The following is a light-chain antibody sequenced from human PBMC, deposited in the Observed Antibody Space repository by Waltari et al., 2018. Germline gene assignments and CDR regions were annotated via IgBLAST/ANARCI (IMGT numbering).Light chain of an antibody. CDR3: QQYNSYT. J-gene: IGKJ2*01. CDR1: QSISSW. CDR2: DAS. V-gene: IGKV1-5*01. Sequence: DIQMTQSPSTLSASVGDRVTITCRASQSISSWLAWYQPRPGKAPKLLIYDASSLESGVPSRGSGSGAGTEFTLTISSLQPDDFATYYCQQYNSYTFGQGTKLEIK.